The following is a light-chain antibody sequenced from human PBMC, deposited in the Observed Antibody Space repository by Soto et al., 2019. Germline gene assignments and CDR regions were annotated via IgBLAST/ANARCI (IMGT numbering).Light chain of an antibody. CDR1: QNIGPY. V-gene: IGKV3-20*01. CDR3: QQYRT. Sequence: IVLTHSPGTLSFSPRYSSTLSGRASQNIGPYLAWYRHTPGQAPSLPMFGASTRATGVPDRFSGSGSGTDFTLTISRLEPEDFAVYYCQQYRTFGQGTKVDIK. CDR2: GAS. J-gene: IGKJ1*01.